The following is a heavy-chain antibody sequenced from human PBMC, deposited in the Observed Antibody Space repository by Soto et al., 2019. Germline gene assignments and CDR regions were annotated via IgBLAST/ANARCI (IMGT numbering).Heavy chain of an antibody. D-gene: IGHD6-13*01. Sequence: GGSLRLSCAASGFTFSSYGMHWVRQAPGKGLEWVAVISYDGSNKYYADSVKGRFTISRDNSKNTLYLQMNSLRAEDTAVYYCAKVIAAAGTTRVGYYYYGMDVWGQGTTVTVSS. CDR1: GFTFSSYG. J-gene: IGHJ6*02. CDR2: ISYDGSNK. CDR3: AKVIAAAGTTRVGYYYYGMDV. V-gene: IGHV3-30*18.